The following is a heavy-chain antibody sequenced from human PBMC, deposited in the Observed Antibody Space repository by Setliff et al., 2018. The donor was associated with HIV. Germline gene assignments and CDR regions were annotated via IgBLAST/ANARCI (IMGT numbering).Heavy chain of an antibody. V-gene: IGHV4-34*01. J-gene: IGHJ4*02. D-gene: IGHD1-26*01. CDR1: GGSYSGYY. Sequence: LSLTCAVYGGSYSGYYWSWIRQPPGKGLEWIGEINHSGSTNYNMSLWSRVTISLDASRNQFSLELISVTAADTAVYYCAGGPGTTSIDYWAQGTRVTVSP. CDR3: AGGPGTTSIDY. CDR2: INHSGST.